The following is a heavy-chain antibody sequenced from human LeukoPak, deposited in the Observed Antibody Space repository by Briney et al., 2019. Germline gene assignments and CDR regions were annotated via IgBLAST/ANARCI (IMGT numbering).Heavy chain of an antibody. CDR3: AKYNGQLLEQWYFDY. D-gene: IGHD6-13*01. Sequence: GGSLRLSCAASGFTFSGQWMSWVRQAPGKGLEWVSSIDKNDATTNYADSVRGRFTISRDNSKNTLHLQMSSLRAEDTAVYYCAKYNGQLLEQWYFDYWGQGTLVTVSS. CDR1: GFTFSGQW. CDR2: IDKNDATT. V-gene: IGHV3-23*01. J-gene: IGHJ4*02.